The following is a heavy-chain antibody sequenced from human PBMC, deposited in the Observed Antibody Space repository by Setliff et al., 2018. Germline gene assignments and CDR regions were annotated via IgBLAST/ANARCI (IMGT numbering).Heavy chain of an antibody. CDR2: LYTSGST. J-gene: IGHJ5*02. D-gene: IGHD3-10*01. V-gene: IGHV4-61*02. Sequence: KPSETLSLTCTVSGGSISRGNDYWSWIRQPAGKGLEWIGRLYTSGSTDYNPPLKSRVTISGDTSKNQFSLKLTSVTAADTAVYYCAREAYSYASGNPRWFDPWGQGTLVTVSS. CDR1: GGSISRGNDY. CDR3: AREAYSYASGNPRWFDP.